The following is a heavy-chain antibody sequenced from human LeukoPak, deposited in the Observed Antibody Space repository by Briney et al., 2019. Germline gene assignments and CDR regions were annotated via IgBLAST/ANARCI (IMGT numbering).Heavy chain of an antibody. CDR2: VSYSGST. D-gene: IGHD2-8*02. CDR1: GGSISSYY. J-gene: IGHJ6*03. V-gene: IGHV4-59*01. Sequence: SETLSLTCTVSGGSISSYYWSWIRQPPGKELGWIGYVSYSGSTKYKPSLESRVTISVDTSNNQFSLKLSSVTAADTAVYYCARGLEVYYLDVWAIGTTVTVSS. CDR3: ARGLEVYYLDV.